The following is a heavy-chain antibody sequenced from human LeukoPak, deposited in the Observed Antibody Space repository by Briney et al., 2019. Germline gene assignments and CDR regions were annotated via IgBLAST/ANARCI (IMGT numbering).Heavy chain of an antibody. CDR3: ARVKGYDSSGYYYGYYYYYYYYMDV. J-gene: IGHJ6*03. Sequence: PSETLSLTCTVSGDSISSYYWSWIRQPPGKGLEWIGYIYYSGSTNYNPSLKSRVTISVDTSKNQFSLKLSSVTAADTAVYYCARVKGYDSSGYYYGYYYYYYYYMDVWGKGTTVTVSS. D-gene: IGHD3-22*01. CDR1: GDSISSYY. CDR2: IYYSGST. V-gene: IGHV4-59*01.